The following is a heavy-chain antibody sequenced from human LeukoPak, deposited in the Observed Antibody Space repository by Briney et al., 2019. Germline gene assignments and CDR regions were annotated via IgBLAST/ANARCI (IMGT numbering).Heavy chain of an antibody. Sequence: AGGSLRLSCAASGFTFSDYYTSWIRQAPGKGLEWVSYISSSGSTIYYADSVKGRFTISRDNAKNSLYLQMNSLRAEDTAVYYCARDRYYGSGSYYPFYYYYGMDVWGQGTTVTVSS. CDR2: ISSSGSTI. J-gene: IGHJ6*02. CDR1: GFTFSDYY. CDR3: ARDRYYGSGSYYPFYYYYGMDV. D-gene: IGHD3-10*01. V-gene: IGHV3-11*01.